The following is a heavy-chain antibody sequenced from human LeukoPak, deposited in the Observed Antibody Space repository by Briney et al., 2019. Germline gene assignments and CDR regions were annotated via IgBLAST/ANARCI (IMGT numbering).Heavy chain of an antibody. CDR3: ARERFQWLAHFDY. V-gene: IGHV4-61*02. D-gene: IGHD6-19*01. Sequence: SETLSLTCTVSGGSISSGSYYWSWIRQPAGKGLEWIGRIYTSGSTNYNPSLKSRVTISVDTSKNQFSLKLSSVTAADTAVYYCARERFQWLAHFDYWGQGTLVTVSS. CDR2: IYTSGST. J-gene: IGHJ4*02. CDR1: GGSISSGSYY.